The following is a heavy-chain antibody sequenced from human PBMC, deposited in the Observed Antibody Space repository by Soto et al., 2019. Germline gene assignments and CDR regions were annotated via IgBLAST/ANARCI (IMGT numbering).Heavy chain of an antibody. CDR1: GFTFSSYA. CDR2: ISYDGSNK. V-gene: IGHV3-30-3*01. D-gene: IGHD3-16*01. J-gene: IGHJ4*02. Sequence: GGSLRLSCAASGFTFSSYAMHWVRQAPGKGLEWVAVISYDGSNKYYADSVKGRFTISRDNSKNTLYLQMSSLRAEDTAVYYCARGLESFLDYWGQGTLVTVSS. CDR3: ARGLESFLDY.